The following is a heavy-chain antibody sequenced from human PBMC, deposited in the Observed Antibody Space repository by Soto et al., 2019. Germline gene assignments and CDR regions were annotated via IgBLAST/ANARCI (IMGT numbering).Heavy chain of an antibody. CDR2: ISSSGSTI. D-gene: IGHD6-13*01. CDR3: ARLYSGPSWYRGNYYYGMDV. Sequence: EVQLLESGGGLVQPGGSLRLSCAASGFTFSSYEMNWVRQAPGKGLEWVSYISSSGSTIYYADSVKGRFTISRDNAKNSLYLQMNSLRAEDTAVYYCARLYSGPSWYRGNYYYGMDVWGQGTTVTVSS. V-gene: IGHV3-48*03. J-gene: IGHJ6*02. CDR1: GFTFSSYE.